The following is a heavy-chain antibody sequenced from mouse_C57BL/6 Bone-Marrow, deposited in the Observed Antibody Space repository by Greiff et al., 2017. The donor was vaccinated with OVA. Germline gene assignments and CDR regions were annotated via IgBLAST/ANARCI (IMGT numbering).Heavy chain of an antibody. D-gene: IGHD1-1*01. J-gene: IGHJ4*01. CDR2: IWSDGST. CDR1: GFSLTSYG. CDR3: ARHPSYYYGSSLYAMDY. V-gene: IGHV2-6-1*01. Sequence: LQESGPGLVAPSQSLSITCTVSGFSLTSYGVHWVRQPPGKGLEWLVVIWSDGSTTYNSALKSRLSISKDNSKSQVFLKMNSLQTDDTAMYYCARHPSYYYGSSLYAMDYWGQGTSVTVSS.